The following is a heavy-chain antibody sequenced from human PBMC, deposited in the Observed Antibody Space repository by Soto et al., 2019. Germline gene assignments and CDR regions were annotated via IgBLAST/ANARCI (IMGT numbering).Heavy chain of an antibody. V-gene: IGHV4-59*01. CDR2: IYYSGST. CDR3: ARKSGMKGWCAP. Sequence: NPSETLSLTGPVSGFSISNYYWIWIRQPPGKGLEWIGFIYYSGSTNYNPSLKSRVTISVDTSKSQFSLRLSSMTAADTAVYYWARKSGMKGWCAPWGQGTLVTV. CDR1: GFSISNYY. J-gene: IGHJ5*02. D-gene: IGHD3-10*01.